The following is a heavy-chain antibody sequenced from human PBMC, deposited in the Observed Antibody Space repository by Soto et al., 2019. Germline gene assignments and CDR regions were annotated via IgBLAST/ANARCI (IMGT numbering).Heavy chain of an antibody. Sequence: PSETLSLTCAVYGGSFSGYYWSWIRQPPGKGLEWIGEINHSGSTNYNPSLKSRVTISVDTSKNQFSLKLSSVTAADTAVYYCARGGSLSGYYKYRWFDPWGQGTLVTVSS. V-gene: IGHV4-34*01. CDR3: ARGGSLSGYYKYRWFDP. J-gene: IGHJ5*02. CDR1: GGSFSGYY. CDR2: INHSGST. D-gene: IGHD3-3*01.